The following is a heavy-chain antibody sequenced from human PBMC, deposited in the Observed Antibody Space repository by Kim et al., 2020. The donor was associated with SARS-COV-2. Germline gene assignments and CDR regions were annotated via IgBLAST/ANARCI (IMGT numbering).Heavy chain of an antibody. Sequence: GGSLRLSCAASGFTVSSNYMSWVRQAPGKGLEWVSVIYSGGSTYYADSVKGRFTISRDNSKNTLYLQMNSLRAEDTAVYYCARDAGLYYLGAFDYWGQGTLVTVSS. CDR1: GFTVSSNY. CDR3: ARDAGLYYLGAFDY. CDR2: IYSGGST. J-gene: IGHJ4*02. D-gene: IGHD3-22*01. V-gene: IGHV3-53*01.